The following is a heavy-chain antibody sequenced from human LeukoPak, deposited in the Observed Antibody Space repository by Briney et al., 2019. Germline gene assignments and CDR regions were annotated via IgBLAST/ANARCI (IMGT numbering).Heavy chain of an antibody. D-gene: IGHD4-17*01. CDR2: ISSSSSYI. J-gene: IGHJ4*02. V-gene: IGHV3-21*01. CDR3: ARGTTVTNFDY. CDR1: GFTFSSYS. Sequence: GGSLRLSCAASGFTFSSYSMNWVRQAPGKGLEWVSSISSSSSYIYYADSVKGRFTISRDNAKNSLYLQVNSLRAEDTAVYYCARGTTVTNFDYWGQGTLVTVSS.